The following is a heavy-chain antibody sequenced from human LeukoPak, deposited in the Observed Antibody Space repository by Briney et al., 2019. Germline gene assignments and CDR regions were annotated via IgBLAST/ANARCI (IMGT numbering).Heavy chain of an antibody. J-gene: IGHJ4*02. D-gene: IGHD2-15*01. CDR1: GFTLTNYG. Sequence: PGGSLRLSCAASGFTLTNYGIHWVRQAPGKGLEWVAFISSDGSHKYYADSVRGRFTISRDTSKNTLYLQMNSLRAEDTAVYYCATTNDSDYTLGYCSGGSCTGGFDYWGQGTLVTVSS. CDR2: ISSDGSHK. V-gene: IGHV3-30*02. CDR3: ATTNDSDYTLGYCSGGSCTGGFDY.